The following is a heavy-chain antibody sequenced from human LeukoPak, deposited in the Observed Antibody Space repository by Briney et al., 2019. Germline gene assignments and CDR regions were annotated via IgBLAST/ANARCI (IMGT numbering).Heavy chain of an antibody. Sequence: PGGSLRLSCAASGFTFSSYAMSWVRQAPRKGLEWVSAISGSGGSTYYADSVKGRFTISRDNSKNTLYLQMNSLRAEDTAVYYCARTHIVVGDAFDIWGQGTMVTVSS. CDR2: ISGSGGST. J-gene: IGHJ3*02. CDR1: GFTFSSYA. CDR3: ARTHIVVGDAFDI. V-gene: IGHV3-23*01. D-gene: IGHD2-21*01.